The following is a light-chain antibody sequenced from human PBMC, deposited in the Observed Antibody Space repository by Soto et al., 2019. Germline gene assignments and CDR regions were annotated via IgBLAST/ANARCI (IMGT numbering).Light chain of an antibody. CDR3: CSYAGSSTSVV. CDR1: SRDVGSYNL. J-gene: IGLJ2*01. Sequence: SVLTQPASVSGSPGQSITISCTRTSRDVGSYNLVSWYQQHPGKAPKLMIYEGSKRPSGVSNRFSGSKSGNTASLTISGLQAEDEADYYCCSYAGSSTSVVFGGGTKLTVL. V-gene: IGLV2-23*01. CDR2: EGS.